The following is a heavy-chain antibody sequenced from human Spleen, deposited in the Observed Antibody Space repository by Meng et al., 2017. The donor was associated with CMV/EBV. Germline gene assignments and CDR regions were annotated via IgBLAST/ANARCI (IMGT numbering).Heavy chain of an antibody. J-gene: IGHJ4*02. CDR2: INPNSGGT. CDR3: ARDRATHSSSEGADY. CDR1: GYMFTAYY. Sequence: ASVKVSCKTSGYMFTAYYLHWVRQAPGQGLEWMGWINPNSGGTNYAQKFQGRVTMTRDTSISTAYMELRSLRSADTAVYYCARDRATHSSSEGADYWGQGTLVTVSS. D-gene: IGHD6-6*01. V-gene: IGHV1-2*02.